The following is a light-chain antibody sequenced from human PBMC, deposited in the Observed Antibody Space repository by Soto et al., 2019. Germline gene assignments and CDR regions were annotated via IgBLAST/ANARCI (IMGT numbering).Light chain of an antibody. CDR1: SSEVGGYNY. J-gene: IGLJ1*01. V-gene: IGLV2-14*01. CDR3: SSYTSSSSYV. CDR2: DVS. Sequence: QSVLTHPASVSGSPGQSITISCTGTSSEVGGYNYVSWYQQHPGKAPKLMIYDVSNRPSGVSNRFSGSKSGNTASLTISGLQAEDEADYYCSSYTSSSSYVFGTGTKLTVL.